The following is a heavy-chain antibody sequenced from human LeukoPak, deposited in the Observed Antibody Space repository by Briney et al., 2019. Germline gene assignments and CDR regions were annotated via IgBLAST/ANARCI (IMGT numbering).Heavy chain of an antibody. D-gene: IGHD3-22*01. CDR2: ISGSGGST. CDR1: GFTFSNAW. J-gene: IGHJ4*02. Sequence: GGSLRLSCAASGFTFSNAWMSWVRQAPGKGLEWVSAISGSGGSTYYADSVKGRFTISRDNSKNTLYLQMNSLRAEDTAVYYCAKDPPHTYYYDSSGFHYWGQGTLVTVSS. CDR3: AKDPPHTYYYDSSGFHY. V-gene: IGHV3-23*01.